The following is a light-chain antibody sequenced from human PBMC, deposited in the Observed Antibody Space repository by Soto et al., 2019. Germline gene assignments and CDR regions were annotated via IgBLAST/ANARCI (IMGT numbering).Light chain of an antibody. Sequence: DIQLTQSPSFLSASVGDRVTITCRASQDIDISLAWFQQRPGEAPKLLIFAASGLESGVPSTFSGSGSGTEFTLTISSVQPDDFATYFCQHYDTFSWTFGQGTKVDI. CDR2: AAS. V-gene: IGKV1-5*01. CDR1: QDIDIS. J-gene: IGKJ1*01. CDR3: QHYDTFSWT.